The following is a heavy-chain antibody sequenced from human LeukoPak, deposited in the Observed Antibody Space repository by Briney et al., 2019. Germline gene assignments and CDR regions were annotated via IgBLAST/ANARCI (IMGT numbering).Heavy chain of an antibody. J-gene: IGHJ4*02. D-gene: IGHD3-22*01. CDR2: ISSSSTI. CDR1: GFTFSSYS. V-gene: IGHV3-48*01. CDR3: ARGVGDYYDSSGYYYGGDY. Sequence: PGGSLRLSCAASGFTFSSYSMNWVRQAPGKGLEWVSYISSSSTIYYADSVKGRFTISRDNAKNSLYLQMNSLRAEDTAVYYCARGVGDYYDSSGYYYGGDYWGQGTLVTVSS.